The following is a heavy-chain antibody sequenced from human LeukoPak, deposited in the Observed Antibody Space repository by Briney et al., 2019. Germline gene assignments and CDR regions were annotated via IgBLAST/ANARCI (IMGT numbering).Heavy chain of an antibody. D-gene: IGHD6-13*01. CDR3: ARDGRSAESDY. CDR1: AFTFTTYW. Sequence: GGSLRLSCAASAFTFTTYWMHWVRQAPGKGLVWVSRINSDGSSTNYADSVKGRFTISRDNAKNTLYLQMNSLRAEDTAVYYCARDGRSAESDYWGQGTLVTVPS. V-gene: IGHV3-74*01. J-gene: IGHJ4*02. CDR2: INSDGSST.